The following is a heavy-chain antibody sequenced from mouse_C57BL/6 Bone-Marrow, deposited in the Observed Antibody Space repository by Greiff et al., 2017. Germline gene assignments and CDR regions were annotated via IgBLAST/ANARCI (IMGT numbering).Heavy chain of an antibody. V-gene: IGHV5-12*01. Sequence: EVKLVESGGGLVQPGGSLKLSCAASGFTFSDYYMYWVRQTPEKRLEWVAYISNGGGSTYYPDTVKGRFTISRDNAKNTLYLQMSRLKSEDTAMYYCARLTAQAMFAYWGQGTLVTVSA. CDR3: ARLTAQAMFAY. CDR1: GFTFSDYY. CDR2: ISNGGGST. J-gene: IGHJ3*01. D-gene: IGHD3-2*02.